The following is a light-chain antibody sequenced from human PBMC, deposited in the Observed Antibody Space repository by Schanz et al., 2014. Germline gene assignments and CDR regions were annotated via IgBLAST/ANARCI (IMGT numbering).Light chain of an antibody. Sequence: DIQMTQSPSSLSASVGDRVTITCRASQSISSYLNWYQQKPGKAPKLLIYAASSLQSGVPSRFSGSGSGTYFTRTISSLQPEDFATYYCQQSYSTPRTFGQGTKLEIK. CDR1: QSISSY. V-gene: IGKV1-39*01. J-gene: IGKJ2*01. CDR2: AAS. CDR3: QQSYSTPRT.